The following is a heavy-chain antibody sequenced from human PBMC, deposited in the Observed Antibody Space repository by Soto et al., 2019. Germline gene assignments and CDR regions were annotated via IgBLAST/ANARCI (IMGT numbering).Heavy chain of an antibody. Sequence: QVQLVQSGAEVKKPGASVKVSCKASGYTFTSYGISWVRQAPGQGLEWMGWISAYNGNTNYAQKLQGRVTMTTDTSTSTAYMELRSLRSDDTAVYYCARDRVVVVPAAIRPFDYWGQGTLVTVSS. CDR1: GYTFTSYG. J-gene: IGHJ4*02. D-gene: IGHD2-2*01. CDR2: ISAYNGNT. CDR3: ARDRVVVVPAAIRPFDY. V-gene: IGHV1-18*01.